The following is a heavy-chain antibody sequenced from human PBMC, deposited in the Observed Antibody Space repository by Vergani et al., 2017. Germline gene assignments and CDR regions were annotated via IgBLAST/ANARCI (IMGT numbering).Heavy chain of an antibody. CDR1: GFTFNHYA. Sequence: EVQLLESGGDLVQPGGSLRLSCAASGFTFNHYAMNWVRQAPGKGLEWVSGISGSGGSTYYAGSVKGRFTMSSDSSKNTLYLQMNSLSAGDTAVYYCAKANARNSGYDYLYYYHAMDVWGQGTTVTVSS. CDR3: AKANARNSGYDYLYYYHAMDV. J-gene: IGHJ6*02. V-gene: IGHV3-23*01. CDR2: ISGSGGST. D-gene: IGHD5-12*01.